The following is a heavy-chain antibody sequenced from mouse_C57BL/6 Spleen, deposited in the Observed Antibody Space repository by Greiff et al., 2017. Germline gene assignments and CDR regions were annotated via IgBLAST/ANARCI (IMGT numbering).Heavy chain of an antibody. CDR1: GYAFSSYW. D-gene: IGHD1-1*01. Sequence: QVQLQQSGAELVKPGASVKISCKASGYAFSSYWMNWVKQRPGKGLEWIGQIYPGDGDTNYNGKFKGKATLTADKSSSTAYMQLRSLTSEDSAVSFCARGGIPILDEYFDYWGQGTTLTVSS. V-gene: IGHV1-80*01. CDR3: ARGGIPILDEYFDY. J-gene: IGHJ2*01. CDR2: IYPGDGDT.